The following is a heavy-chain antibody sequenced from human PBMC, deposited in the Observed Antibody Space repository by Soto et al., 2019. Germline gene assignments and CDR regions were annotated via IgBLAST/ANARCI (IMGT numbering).Heavy chain of an antibody. CDR1: GGSFSGYY. V-gene: IGHV4-34*01. CDR2: INHSGST. CDR3: ARGRGPRGRTIFGVVMERSKYYYYGMDV. D-gene: IGHD3-3*01. J-gene: IGHJ6*02. Sequence: PAETLSLTCAGYGGSFSGYYWSWIRQPPGKGLEWIGEINHSGSTNYNPSLKSRVTISVDTSKNQFSLKLSSVTAADTAVYYCARGRGPRGRTIFGVVMERSKYYYYGMDVWGQGTTVTVSS.